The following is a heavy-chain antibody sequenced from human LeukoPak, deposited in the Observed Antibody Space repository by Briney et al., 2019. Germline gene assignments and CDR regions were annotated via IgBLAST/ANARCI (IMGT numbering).Heavy chain of an antibody. V-gene: IGHV3-15*01. Sequence: GGSLRLSCAASGFTFSNAWMSCGRQAPGKGLEWVGRIKTKTDGGTTDYAAPVKGRFTISRDDSKNTLYLQMNSLKTEDTAVYYCTTVERWLLSSSPYWGQGTLVTVSS. CDR3: TTVERWLLSSSPY. J-gene: IGHJ4*02. D-gene: IGHD5-24*01. CDR1: GFTFSNAW. CDR2: IKTKTDGGTT.